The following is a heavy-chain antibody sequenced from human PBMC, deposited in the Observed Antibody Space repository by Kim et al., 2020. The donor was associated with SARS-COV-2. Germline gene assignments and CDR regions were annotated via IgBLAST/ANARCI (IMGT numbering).Heavy chain of an antibody. V-gene: IGHV3-48*02. J-gene: IGHJ4*02. CDR1: GFTFSSYS. CDR3: TRVATYEGVMYDY. Sequence: GGSLRLSCAASGFTFSSYSMNWVRQAPGKGLEWVSYISSSSSTIYYADSVKGRFTISRDNAKNSLYLQMNSLRDEDTAVYYCTRVATYEGVMYDYWGQGTLVTVSS. CDR2: ISSSSSTI. D-gene: IGHD5-12*01.